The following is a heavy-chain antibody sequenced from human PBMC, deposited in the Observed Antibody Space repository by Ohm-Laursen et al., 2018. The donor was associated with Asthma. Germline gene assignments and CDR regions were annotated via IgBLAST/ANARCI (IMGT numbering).Heavy chain of an antibody. CDR3: ARVPSSTGGSGYYYYFDS. Sequence: GQTLSLTCAASGFTFSSYGMHWVRQAPGKGLEWVAVISYDGSNKYYADSVKGRFTISRDNSKNMLYLEMNSLRREDTGLYFCARVPSSTGGSGYYYYFDSWGQGTLVTVSS. D-gene: IGHD5-12*01. V-gene: IGHV3-30*03. J-gene: IGHJ4*02. CDR1: GFTFSSYG. CDR2: ISYDGSNK.